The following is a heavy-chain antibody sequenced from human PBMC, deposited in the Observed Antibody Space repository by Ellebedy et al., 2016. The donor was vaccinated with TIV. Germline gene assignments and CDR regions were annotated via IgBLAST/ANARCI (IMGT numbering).Heavy chain of an antibody. CDR2: IKQDGSEE. CDR1: GFTFSGYW. J-gene: IGHJ5*02. Sequence: GESLKISCAASGFTFSGYWMSWVRQAPGKGLEWVANIKQDGSEEYYVDSVKGRFTISRDDAKNSLFLQMNSLRAEDTAVYYCARSGEHDTWGQGTLVTVSS. CDR3: ARSGEHDT. D-gene: IGHD1-26*01. V-gene: IGHV3-7*01.